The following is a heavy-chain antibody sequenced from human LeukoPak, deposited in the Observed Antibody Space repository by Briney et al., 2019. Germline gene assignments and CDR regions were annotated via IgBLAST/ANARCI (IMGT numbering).Heavy chain of an antibody. CDR1: GYTFTGYY. V-gene: IGHV1-2*02. Sequence: DSVKVSCKASGYTFTGYYMHWVRQAPGQGLEWMGYIYPNSGATKYAQKFQGRVTMTRDTSISTAYMELSGLRSDDTAVYYCGTLLSNGPFDYWGQGSLVTVSS. J-gene: IGHJ4*02. CDR2: IYPNSGAT. CDR3: GTLLSNGPFDY.